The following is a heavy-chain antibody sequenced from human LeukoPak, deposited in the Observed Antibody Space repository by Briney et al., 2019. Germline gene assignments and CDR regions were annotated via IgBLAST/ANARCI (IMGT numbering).Heavy chain of an antibody. CDR1: GFIVSNRY. Sequence: GGSLRLSCAASGFIVSNRYMSWVRQPAGTGLEWVSVFYSTGTTNYADSVKGRFTISRDNSKNTLYLQMNSLRVEDTAVYYCAASSATYYYYGLDVWGQGTTVTVSS. J-gene: IGHJ6*02. D-gene: IGHD3-10*01. CDR2: FYSTGTT. V-gene: IGHV3-53*01. CDR3: AASSATYYYYGLDV.